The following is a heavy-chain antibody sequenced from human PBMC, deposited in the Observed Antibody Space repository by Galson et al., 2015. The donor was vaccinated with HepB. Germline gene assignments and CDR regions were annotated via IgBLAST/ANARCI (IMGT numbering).Heavy chain of an antibody. J-gene: IGHJ4*02. D-gene: IGHD6-19*01. CDR3: ARDSYYLGGTGWPYFDY. CDR1: GFTLSSFW. CDR2: IKQDGSAK. V-gene: IGHV3-7*01. Sequence: SLRLSCAASGFTLSSFWMSWVRQAPGKGLEWVANIKQDGSAKYYVDSVKGRFTISRDNAKNSLDLQMNSLRDEDTAVYYCARDSYYLGGTGWPYFDYWGQGTLVTVSA.